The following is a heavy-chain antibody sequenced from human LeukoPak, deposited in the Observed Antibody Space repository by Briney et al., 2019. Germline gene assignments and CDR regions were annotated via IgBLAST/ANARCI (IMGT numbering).Heavy chain of an antibody. CDR3: ARDFSSGSYYNYFDY. CDR1: GYTFTGYY. Sequence: ASVKVSCKASGYTFTGYYMHWVRQAPGQGLEWMGWINPNSGGTNYAQKFQGRVTMTRDTSISTAYMELSRLRSDDTAVYYCARDFSSGSYYNYFDYWGQGTLVTVSS. CDR2: INPNSGGT. D-gene: IGHD1-26*01. J-gene: IGHJ4*02. V-gene: IGHV1-2*02.